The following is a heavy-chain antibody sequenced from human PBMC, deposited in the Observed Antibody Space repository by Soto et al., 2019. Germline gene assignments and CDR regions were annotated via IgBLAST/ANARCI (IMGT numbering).Heavy chain of an antibody. CDR3: QGLDSSSWYELPHY. Sequence: GGSLRLSCAASGFTFSSYGMHWVRQAPGKGLEWVAVISYDGSNKYYADSVKGRFTISRDNSKNTLYLQMNSLRAEDTAVYYCQGLDSSSWYELPHYWGQGTLVTVSS. CDR2: ISYDGSNK. J-gene: IGHJ4*02. V-gene: IGHV3-30*03. CDR1: GFTFSSYG. D-gene: IGHD6-13*01.